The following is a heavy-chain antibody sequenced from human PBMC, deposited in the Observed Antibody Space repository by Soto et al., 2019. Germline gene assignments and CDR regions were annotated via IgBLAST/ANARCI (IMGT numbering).Heavy chain of an antibody. CDR1: GFSLSTSGVG. CDR3: AQTYDWSGYYVYGY. CDR2: IYLDDDK. D-gene: IGHD3-3*01. Sequence: QITLKESGPTLVKPTQTLTLTCTFSGFSLSTSGVGVGWIRQPPGKALEWLALIYLDDDKRFSPSLKSRLTIPQATSKNQVVLTKTHMDPVDTATYYCAQTYDWSGYYVYGYWGQGTLVTVSS. J-gene: IGHJ4*02. V-gene: IGHV2-5*02.